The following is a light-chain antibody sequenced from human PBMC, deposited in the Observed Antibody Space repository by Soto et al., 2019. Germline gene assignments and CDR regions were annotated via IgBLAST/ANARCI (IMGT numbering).Light chain of an antibody. CDR1: QTVKSSY. J-gene: IGKJ1*01. V-gene: IGKV3-20*01. CDR2: DAS. Sequence: PGARATLSCRASQTVKSSYLAWYQQKPGQAPRLLIYDASTRAAGIPDRFSASGSGTDFTLIISRLEPEDFAVYSCQQYASSPQTFGQGTKVDIK. CDR3: QQYASSPQT.